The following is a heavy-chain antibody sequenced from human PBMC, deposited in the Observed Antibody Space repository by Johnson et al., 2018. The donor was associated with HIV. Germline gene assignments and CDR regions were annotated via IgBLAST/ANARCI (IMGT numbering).Heavy chain of an antibody. CDR1: GFTVSGNY. CDR3: ARDGSSSWYGGDALDI. Sequence: VQLVESGGGLIQPGGSLRLACAVSGFTVSGNYMSWVRRTPGKGLEWVAVIYSDESTYYADFVKGRFTISRDDSNNTVFLQMTSLRAEDTAVYYCARDGSSSWYGGDALDIWGQGTMVTVSS. CDR2: IYSDEST. V-gene: IGHV3-53*01. J-gene: IGHJ3*02. D-gene: IGHD6-13*01.